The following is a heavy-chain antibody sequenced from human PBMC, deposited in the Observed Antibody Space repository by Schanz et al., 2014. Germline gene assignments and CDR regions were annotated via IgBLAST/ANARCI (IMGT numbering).Heavy chain of an antibody. CDR1: GFSFSSYG. CDR2: IWHDGRIK. CDR3: VKDLQRELLRDDHYYGMDV. V-gene: IGHV3-30*02. D-gene: IGHD1-26*01. Sequence: QVQLVESGGCVVQPGGSLRLSCAASGFSFSSYGMHWVRQAPGKGLEWVAFIWHDGRIKYYADSVKGRFTTSRDNSKNTMYLQMNSLRAEDTAVYYCVKDLQRELLRDDHYYGMDVWGQGTTVTVSS. J-gene: IGHJ6*02.